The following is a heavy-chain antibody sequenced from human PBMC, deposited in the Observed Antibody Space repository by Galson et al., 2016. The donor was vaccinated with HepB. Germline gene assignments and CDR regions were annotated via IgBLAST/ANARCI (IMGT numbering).Heavy chain of an antibody. J-gene: IGHJ5*02. D-gene: IGHD6-13*01. CDR1: GYTFMYYN. V-gene: IGHV1-2*02. CDR3: ARSTRAAGRSGGTWFDP. Sequence: SVKVSCKASGYTFMYYNLHWVRQAPGQGLEWMGSINPKSGGTDYAQKFQGRVTMTRDTSTNTAYMELSSLRSDDTAIYYCARSTRAAGRSGGTWFDPWGQGTLVTVSS. CDR2: INPKSGGT.